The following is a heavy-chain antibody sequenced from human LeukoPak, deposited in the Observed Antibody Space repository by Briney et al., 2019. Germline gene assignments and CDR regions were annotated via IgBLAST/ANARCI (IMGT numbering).Heavy chain of an antibody. CDR2: ITSSSSYI. CDR3: ARDSHIVVVPAAVQRWFDP. V-gene: IGHV3-21*01. CDR1: GFTFTSYS. J-gene: IGHJ5*02. Sequence: SGVSHRLSYAASGFTFTSYSMNWVRQAPGKGLEWVSSITSSSSYIYYADSVKGRFTISRDNAKNSLYLQMNSPRAEDTAVYYCARDSHIVVVPAAVQRWFDPWGQG. D-gene: IGHD2-2*01.